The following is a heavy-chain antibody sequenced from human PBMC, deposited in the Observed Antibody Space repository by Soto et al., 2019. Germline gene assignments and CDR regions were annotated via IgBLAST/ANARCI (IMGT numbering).Heavy chain of an antibody. D-gene: IGHD2-21*02. CDR2: IYSGGST. CDR3: ARDQGGGAYCGGDCFAGT. V-gene: IGHV3-66*01. Sequence: EVQLVESGGGLVQPGGSLRLSCAASGFTVSSNYMSWVRQAPGKGLEWVSVIYSGGSTYYADSVKGRFTISRDNSKNTLYLQMNSLRAEATAVYYGARDQGGGAYCGGDCFAGTWGQGTLVTVSS. J-gene: IGHJ4*02. CDR1: GFTVSSNY.